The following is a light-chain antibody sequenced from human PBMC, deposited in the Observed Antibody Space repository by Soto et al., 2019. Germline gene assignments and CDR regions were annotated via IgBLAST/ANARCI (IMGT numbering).Light chain of an antibody. CDR2: AAS. CDR3: QQLNSYPAT. J-gene: IGKJ5*01. Sequence: DIQLTQSPSFLSASVGDRVIITCRGSQDISSYLAWYQQKPGKAPNLLIYAASTLHSGVPSRFSGSGSGTEFTLTISSLQPEDFATYYCQQLNSYPATFGQGTRLEIK. V-gene: IGKV1-9*01. CDR1: QDISSY.